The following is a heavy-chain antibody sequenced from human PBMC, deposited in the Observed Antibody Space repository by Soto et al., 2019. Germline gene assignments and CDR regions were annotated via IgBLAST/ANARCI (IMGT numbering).Heavy chain of an antibody. J-gene: IGHJ3*02. CDR3: ARRRIALSAFDI. Sequence: PGGSMRLSCAASGFPISNYWMSWVSQAPGKGLEWVANIKQDGSEEYYVDSVKGRFIISRDTALKSLYLQMTSLRAEDTAVYYCARRRIALSAFDIWGQGTMVTVSS. CDR2: IKQDGSEE. CDR1: GFPISNYW. V-gene: IGHV3-7*01. D-gene: IGHD3-16*02.